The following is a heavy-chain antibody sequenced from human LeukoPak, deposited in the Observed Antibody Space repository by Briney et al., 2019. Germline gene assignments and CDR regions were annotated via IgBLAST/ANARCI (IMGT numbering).Heavy chain of an antibody. CDR2: ISAYNGNT. Sequence: ASVKVSCKASGYTFTSYGISWVRQAPGQGLEWMGWISAYNGNTNYAQKLQGRVTMTTDTSMSTAYMELRSLRSDDTAVYYCASTPYYYGSGSYYYFDYWGQGTLVTVSS. J-gene: IGHJ4*02. CDR3: ASTPYYYGSGSYYYFDY. CDR1: GYTFTSYG. D-gene: IGHD3-10*01. V-gene: IGHV1-18*01.